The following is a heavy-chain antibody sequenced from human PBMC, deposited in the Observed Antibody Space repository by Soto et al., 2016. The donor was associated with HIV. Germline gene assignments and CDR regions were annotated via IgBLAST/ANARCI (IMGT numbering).Heavy chain of an antibody. D-gene: IGHD6-13*01. V-gene: IGHV3-48*01. Sequence: EVQLVESGGGLVQPGGSLRLSCAASGFTFSSYSMNWVRQAPGKGLEWVSYISSSSSTIYYADSVKGRFTISRDNAKNSLYLQMNSLRAEDTAVYYCARDGRYSSSWGXYWGQGTLVHRLL. CDR3: ARDGRYSSSWGXY. J-gene: IGHJ4*02. CDR2: ISSSSSTI. CDR1: GFTFSSYS.